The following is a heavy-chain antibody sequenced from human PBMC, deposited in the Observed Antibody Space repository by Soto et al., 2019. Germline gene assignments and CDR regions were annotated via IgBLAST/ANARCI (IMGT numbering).Heavy chain of an antibody. CDR2: IYYSGST. D-gene: IGHD3-10*01. CDR3: ARVWGGAFDI. J-gene: IGHJ3*02. Sequence: PSATLSLTCTVSGCPISSYYWSWIRQPPGRGLEWIGYIYYSGSTNYNPSLKSRVTISVDTSKNQFSLKLSSVTAADTAVYYCARVWGGAFDIWAQGTMVTVSS. V-gene: IGHV4-59*01. CDR1: GCPISSYY.